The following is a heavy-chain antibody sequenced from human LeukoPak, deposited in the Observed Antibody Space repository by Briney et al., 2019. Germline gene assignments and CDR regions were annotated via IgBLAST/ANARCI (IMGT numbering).Heavy chain of an antibody. V-gene: IGHV5-51*01. Sequence: GEALKISCKGSGYSFTNYWIAWVRQMPGKGLEWMGIIYPGDSDTRYSPSFQGQVTISADKSISTAYLQWSSLKASDTAIYYCARARGGQLLYAPYDFWGQGTLVTVSS. D-gene: IGHD3-10*01. CDR1: GYSFTNYW. J-gene: IGHJ4*02. CDR3: ARARGGQLLYAPYDF. CDR2: IYPGDSDT.